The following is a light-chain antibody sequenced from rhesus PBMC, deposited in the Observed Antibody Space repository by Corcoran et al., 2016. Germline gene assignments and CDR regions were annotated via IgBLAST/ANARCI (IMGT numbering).Light chain of an antibody. J-gene: IGKJ2*01. CDR1: QSINNW. V-gene: IGKV1-22*01. Sequence: DIQMTQSPSSLSASVGDTVTITCRASQSINNWLAWHQQKPGKAPRLLISKAATLQGGVPSRVGGSGSGTDFTLTISGLQPEDFATYYCLQYSGSPYSFGQGTKVEIK. CDR3: LQYSGSPYS. CDR2: KAA.